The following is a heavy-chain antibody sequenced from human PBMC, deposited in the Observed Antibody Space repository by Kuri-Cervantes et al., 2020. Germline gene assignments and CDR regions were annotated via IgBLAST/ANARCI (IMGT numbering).Heavy chain of an antibody. D-gene: IGHD5-12*01. CDR3: ARDRGVAYPDAFDI. Sequence: GESLKISCAASGFTFSSFAMHWVRQAPGKGLEWVAVISYDGSNTYYAESVKGRFTISRDSSKNTLSLQMNSLRAEDTAVYYCARDRGVAYPDAFDIWGQGTMVTVSS. CDR2: ISYDGSNT. J-gene: IGHJ3*02. V-gene: IGHV3-30-3*01. CDR1: GFTFSSFA.